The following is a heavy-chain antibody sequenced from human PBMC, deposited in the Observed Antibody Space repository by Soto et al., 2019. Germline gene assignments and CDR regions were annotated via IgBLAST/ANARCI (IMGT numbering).Heavy chain of an antibody. CDR1: GFPFDNFA. CDR3: AKPAHCGPTSCYRVWFDP. J-gene: IGHJ5*02. D-gene: IGHD2-2*01. V-gene: IGHV3-23*01. Sequence: EVQLLESGGGLVQPGGSLRLSCATSGFPFDNFAMSWVRQAPRKGLEWVAAITSNGRTTFYTDSVKGRFTISRDDSKNTLYLQMNSLRAEDTAFYYCAKPAHCGPTSCYRVWFDPWGPGTLVTVSS. CDR2: ITSNGRTT.